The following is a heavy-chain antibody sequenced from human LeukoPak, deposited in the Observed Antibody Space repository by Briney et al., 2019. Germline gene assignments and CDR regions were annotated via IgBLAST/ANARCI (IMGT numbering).Heavy chain of an antibody. V-gene: IGHV4-4*02. Sequence: GSLRLSCAASGFTFSSYWMSWVRQSPAKGLEWIGEIFHEGLTNYNPSLKSRATISIDKSKSQFSLRLTSVTAADTAVYYCARQSPGFMIAGYFDYWGQGTLVTVSS. CDR2: IFHEGLT. D-gene: IGHD3-16*01. CDR3: ARQSPGFMIAGYFDY. CDR1: GFTFSSYW. J-gene: IGHJ4*02.